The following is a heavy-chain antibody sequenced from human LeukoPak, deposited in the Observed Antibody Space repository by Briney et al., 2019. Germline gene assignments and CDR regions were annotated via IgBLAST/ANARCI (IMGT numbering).Heavy chain of an antibody. CDR2: IKNDESEK. Sequence: PGGSLRLSCAASGFIFTNYWMSWVRQAPGEGLEWVANIKNDESEKYYVGSVKGRFTISRDNAKNLVYLQMNSLRGEDTAVYYCARFGFSGTMDVGGQGTAVTVSS. J-gene: IGHJ6*02. CDR1: GFIFTNYW. D-gene: IGHD3-10*01. V-gene: IGHV3-7*01. CDR3: ARFGFSGTMDV.